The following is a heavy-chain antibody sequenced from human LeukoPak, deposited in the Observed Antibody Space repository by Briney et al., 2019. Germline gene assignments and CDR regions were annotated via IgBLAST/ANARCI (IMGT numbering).Heavy chain of an antibody. J-gene: IGHJ6*03. CDR3: ARDHRFEPDCSGGSCIPYYYYYMDV. CDR1: GGSISSYY. D-gene: IGHD2-15*01. Sequence: SETLSLTCTVSGGSISSYYWSWIRQPPGKGLEWIGYIYYSGSTNYNPSLKSRVTISVDTSKNQFSLKLSSVTAADTAVYYCARDHRFEPDCSGGSCIPYYYYYMDVWGKGTTVTVSS. V-gene: IGHV4-59*12. CDR2: IYYSGST.